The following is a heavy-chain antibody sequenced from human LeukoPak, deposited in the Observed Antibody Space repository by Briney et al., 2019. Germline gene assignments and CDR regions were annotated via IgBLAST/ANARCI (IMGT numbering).Heavy chain of an antibody. Sequence: SETLSLTCAVSGGSISSGGYSWSWIRQPPGKGLEWIGYIYHSGSTYYNPSLKSRVTISVDRSKNQFSLKLSSVTAADTAVYYCARESHVTREDYWGQGTLVTVSS. CDR1: GGSISSGGYS. D-gene: IGHD3-10*01. CDR2: IYHSGST. J-gene: IGHJ4*02. CDR3: ARESHVTREDY. V-gene: IGHV4-30-2*01.